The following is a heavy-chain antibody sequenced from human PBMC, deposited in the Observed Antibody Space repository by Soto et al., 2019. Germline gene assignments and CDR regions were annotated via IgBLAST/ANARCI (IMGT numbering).Heavy chain of an antibody. V-gene: IGHV3-30*18. CDR2: ISYDGSNK. J-gene: IGHJ6*02. Sequence: PGGSLRLSCAASGFTFSSYGMHWVRQAPGKGLEWVAVISYDGSNKYYADSVKGRFTISRDNSKNTLYLQMNSLRAEDTAVYYCAKSLGAYYYDSSGYSFYYYGMDVWGQGTTVTVSS. CDR1: GFTFSSYG. CDR3: AKSLGAYYYDSSGYSFYYYGMDV. D-gene: IGHD3-22*01.